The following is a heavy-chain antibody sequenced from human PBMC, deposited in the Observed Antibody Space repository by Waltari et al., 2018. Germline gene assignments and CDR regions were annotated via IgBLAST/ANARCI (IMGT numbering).Heavy chain of an antibody. CDR1: GGSISSSSYY. D-gene: IGHD2-8*01. CDR2: IYSGGST. CDR3: AKEPGYCTNGVCSY. V-gene: IGHV3-53*04. J-gene: IGHJ4*02. Sequence: LQLQESGPGLVKPSETLSLTCTVSGGSISSSSYYWGWIRQAPGKGLEWVSVIYSGGSTYYADSVKGRFTISRDNSKNTLYLQMNSLRAEDTAVYYCAKEPGYCTNGVCSYWGQGTLVTVSS.